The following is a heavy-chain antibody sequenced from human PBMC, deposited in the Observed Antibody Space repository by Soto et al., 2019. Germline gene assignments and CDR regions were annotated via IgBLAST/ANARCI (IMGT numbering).Heavy chain of an antibody. V-gene: IGHV3-21*01. D-gene: IGHD1-1*01. J-gene: IGHJ4*02. CDR2: ISSSSSYI. CDR3: ARDLSFLKGERLRDY. CDR1: GFTFSSYS. Sequence: PGGSLRLSCAASGFTFSSYSMNWVRQAPGKGLEWVSSISSSSSYIYYADSVKGRFTISRDNAKNSLYLQMNSLRAEDTAVYYCARDLSFLKGERLRDYWGQGTLVTVSS.